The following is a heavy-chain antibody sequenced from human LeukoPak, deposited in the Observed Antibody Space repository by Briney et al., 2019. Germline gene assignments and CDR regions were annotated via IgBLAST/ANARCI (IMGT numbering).Heavy chain of an antibody. CDR1: GFTFSSYG. CDR3: AKDRCSNGIGCYHYYMDV. V-gene: IGHV3-23*01. D-gene: IGHD2-8*01. CDR2: ISGSGGST. J-gene: IGHJ6*03. Sequence: PGGSLRLSCAASGFTFSSYGMSWVRQAPGKGLEWVSAISGSGGSTYYADSVKGRFTISRDNSKNTLYLQMNSLRAEDTAVYYCAKDRCSNGIGCYHYYMDVWGKGTTVTISS.